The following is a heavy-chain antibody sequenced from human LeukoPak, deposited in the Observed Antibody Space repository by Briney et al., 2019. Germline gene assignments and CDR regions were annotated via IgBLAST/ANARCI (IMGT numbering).Heavy chain of an antibody. J-gene: IGHJ4*02. V-gene: IGHV3-21*01. Sequence: GGSLRLSCAASGFTFSSYSMNWVRQAPGKGLEWVSSISSSSSYIYYVDSVKGRFTISRDNAKNSLYLQMNSLRAEDTAVYYCAASYSSSWTRFDYWGQGTLVTVSS. D-gene: IGHD6-13*01. CDR3: AASYSSSWTRFDY. CDR2: ISSSSSYI. CDR1: GFTFSSYS.